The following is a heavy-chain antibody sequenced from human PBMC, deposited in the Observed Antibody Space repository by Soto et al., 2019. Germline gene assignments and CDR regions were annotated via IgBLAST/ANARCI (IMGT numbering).Heavy chain of an antibody. Sequence: PGGSLRLSCAASGFSFSSFGMHWVRQAPGKGLEWVAFIWYDGSLEYYADSVKGRFTISRDNSKNSLYLQMNSLRVEDTAVYYCAKPSYDFWSGYYHPFDYWGQGTLVTVSS. J-gene: IGHJ4*02. D-gene: IGHD3-3*01. CDR1: GFSFSSFG. CDR3: AKPSYDFWSGYYHPFDY. CDR2: IWYDGSLE. V-gene: IGHV3-33*03.